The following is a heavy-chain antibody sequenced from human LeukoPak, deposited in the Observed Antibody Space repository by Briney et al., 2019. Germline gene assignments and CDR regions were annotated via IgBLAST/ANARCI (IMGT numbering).Heavy chain of an antibody. J-gene: IGHJ3*02. V-gene: IGHV3-20*04. CDR2: INWNGGST. CDR1: GFTFDSCA. D-gene: IGHD2-21*02. CDR3: AREDCGGDCYSISTNAFDI. Sequence: GGSLRLSCAPSGFTFDSCAMSWVRQAPGKGLEWVSGINWNGGSTGYADSVKGRFTISRDNAKNSLYLQMNSLRAEDTAVYYCAREDCGGDCYSISTNAFDIWGQGTMVTVSS.